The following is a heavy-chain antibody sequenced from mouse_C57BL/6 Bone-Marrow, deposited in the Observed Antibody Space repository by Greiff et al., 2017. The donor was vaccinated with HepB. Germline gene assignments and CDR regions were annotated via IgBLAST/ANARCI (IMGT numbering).Heavy chain of an antibody. D-gene: IGHD2-4*01. CDR1: GYTFTSYW. V-gene: IGHV1-55*01. CDR2: IYPGSGST. J-gene: IGHJ3*01. Sequence: QVQLQQPGAELVKPGASVKMSCKASGYTFTSYWITWVKQRPGQGLEWIGDIYPGSGSTNYNEKFKSKATLTVDTSSSTAYMQLSSLTSEDSAVYYCARAGMDYDVELFAYWGQGTLVTVSA. CDR3: ARAGMDYDVELFAY.